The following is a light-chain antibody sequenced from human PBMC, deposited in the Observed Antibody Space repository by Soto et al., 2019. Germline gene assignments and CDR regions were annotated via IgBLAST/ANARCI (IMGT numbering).Light chain of an antibody. J-gene: IGLJ1*01. V-gene: IGLV2-14*01. Sequence: QSALTQPASVSGSPGQSITISCTGTSSDVGGYNYVSWYQQHPGKAPKLMISGVSNRPSGVSNRFSGSKSGNTASLTISGLQTEDEAYYYCISYTTSVTYVFGTGTKLTVL. CDR1: SSDVGGYNY. CDR2: GVS. CDR3: ISYTTSVTYV.